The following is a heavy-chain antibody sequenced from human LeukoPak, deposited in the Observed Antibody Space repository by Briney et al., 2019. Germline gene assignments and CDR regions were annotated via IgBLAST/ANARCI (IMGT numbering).Heavy chain of an antibody. J-gene: IGHJ4*02. CDR2: IYYSGST. Sequence: PSETLSLTCTVSGGSISSYYWSWIRQPPGKGLEWIGYIYYSGSTNYNPSLTSRVTISVDTSKNQFSLKLSSVTAADTAVYYCARSITIFGVVTQTRFFDYWGQGTLVTVSS. CDR3: ARSITIFGVVTQTRFFDY. CDR1: GGSISSYY. D-gene: IGHD3-3*01. V-gene: IGHV4-59*01.